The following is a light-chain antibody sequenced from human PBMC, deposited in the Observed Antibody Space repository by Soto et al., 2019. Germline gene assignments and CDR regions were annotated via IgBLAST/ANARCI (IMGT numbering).Light chain of an antibody. CDR3: MQTLQIRT. Sequence: IVMTQSPLSLPVTPGEPASISCRSSQSLLHSNGYNYLDWYLQKPGQSPQLLIYLGSNRASGVPDRFSGSGSGTHFTLKISRVEAEDVGVYYCMQTLQIRTFGQGTKVDIK. CDR1: QSLLHSNGYNY. CDR2: LGS. J-gene: IGKJ1*01. V-gene: IGKV2-28*01.